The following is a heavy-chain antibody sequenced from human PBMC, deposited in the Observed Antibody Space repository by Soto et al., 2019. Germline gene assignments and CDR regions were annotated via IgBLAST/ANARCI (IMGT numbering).Heavy chain of an antibody. D-gene: IGHD6-6*01. CDR3: ARRRSKAAPSAFDI. V-gene: IGHV1-69*13. Sequence: SVKGSCKASGGTFSSYAISWVRQAPGQGLEWTGGIIPIFGTANYAQKFQGRVTITADESTSTAYMELSSLRYEDTAVYYCARRRSKAAPSAFDIWGQATMVT. CDR2: IIPIFGTA. CDR1: GGTFSSYA. J-gene: IGHJ3*02.